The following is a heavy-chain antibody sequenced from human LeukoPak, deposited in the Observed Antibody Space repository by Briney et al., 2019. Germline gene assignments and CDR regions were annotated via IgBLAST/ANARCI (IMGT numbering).Heavy chain of an antibody. J-gene: IGHJ5*02. Sequence: GGSLRLSCVASGSTFSSYSMNWVRQAPGKGLEWVAYIKSSSSPIYYADSVKGRFTISRDNAKNSLYLQMNSLRAEDTAVYYCARGSGSYGPGAWGQGTLVTVSS. CDR1: GSTFSSYS. CDR2: IKSSSSPI. CDR3: ARGSGSYGPGA. V-gene: IGHV3-48*04. D-gene: IGHD1-26*01.